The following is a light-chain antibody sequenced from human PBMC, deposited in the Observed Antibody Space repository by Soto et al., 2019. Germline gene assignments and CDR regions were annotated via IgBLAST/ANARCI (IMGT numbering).Light chain of an antibody. CDR1: QSVSNSY. V-gene: IGKV3-20*01. CDR3: QQYGSTWT. Sequence: EIVLTQSPGTLSSSPGQRATLSCRASQSVSNSYVAWYQLRPGQAPRLLIFGASTRAAGVPDRFSGSESGTDFTLTISRLEPEDFAVYYCQQYGSTWTFGQGTKVEI. CDR2: GAS. J-gene: IGKJ1*01.